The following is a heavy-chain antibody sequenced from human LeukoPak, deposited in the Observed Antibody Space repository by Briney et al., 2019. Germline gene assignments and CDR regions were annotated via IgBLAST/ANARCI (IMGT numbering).Heavy chain of an antibody. CDR2: IYYSGST. V-gene: IGHV4-59*01. CDR3: ARAATLEWLLSDFDY. J-gene: IGHJ4*02. D-gene: IGHD3-3*01. CDR1: GGSISSYY. Sequence: PSEALSLTCTVSGGSISSYYWSWIRQPPGKGLEWIGYIYYSGSTNYNPSLKSRVTISVDTSKNQFSPKLSSVTAADTAVYYCARAATLEWLLSDFDYWGQGTLVTVSS.